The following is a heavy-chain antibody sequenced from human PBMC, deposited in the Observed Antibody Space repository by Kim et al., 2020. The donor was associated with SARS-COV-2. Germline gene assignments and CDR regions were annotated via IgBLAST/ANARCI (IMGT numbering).Heavy chain of an antibody. CDR3: ARLGVRPSTTQTTFDY. CDR1: GFTFDDYA. Sequence: GGSLRLSCGASGFTFDDYAMTWVRQAPGKGLEWVSSVGASGSTTYYAESVKGRFTISKDISKNTLHLRSNSLRAEDTAIYYCARLGVRPSTTQTTFDYWGQGTLVTVSA. V-gene: IGHV3-23*01. CDR2: VGASGSTT. J-gene: IGHJ4*02. D-gene: IGHD7-27*01.